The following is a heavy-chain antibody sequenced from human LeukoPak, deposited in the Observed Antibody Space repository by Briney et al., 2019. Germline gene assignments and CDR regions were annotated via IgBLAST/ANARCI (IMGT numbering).Heavy chain of an antibody. D-gene: IGHD3-10*01. CDR1: GGFISSYY. Sequence: SESLTLTYNDSGGFISSYYWSWIRQPAGKGQEWTGRIPTCGASNYNPSLMSRVTMSVGTPKNQFSLNLTSVTAANTAVYYCAREGGGPGWLDPWVQGTLVTVSS. CDR3: AREGGGPGWLDP. J-gene: IGHJ5*02. V-gene: IGHV4-4*07. CDR2: IPTCGAS.